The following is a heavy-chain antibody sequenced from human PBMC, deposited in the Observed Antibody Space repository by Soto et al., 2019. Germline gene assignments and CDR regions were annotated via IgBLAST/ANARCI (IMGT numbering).Heavy chain of an antibody. Sequence: PGGSLRLSCAASGFTFDDYTMHWVRQAPGKGLEWVSLISWDGGSTYYADSVKGRFTISRDNSKNSLYLQMNSLRTEDTALYYCAKDFPQVDTAMSLPKSSGGMDVWGQGTTVTVSS. J-gene: IGHJ6*02. CDR2: ISWDGGST. D-gene: IGHD5-18*01. V-gene: IGHV3-43*01. CDR3: AKDFPQVDTAMSLPKSSGGMDV. CDR1: GFTFDDYT.